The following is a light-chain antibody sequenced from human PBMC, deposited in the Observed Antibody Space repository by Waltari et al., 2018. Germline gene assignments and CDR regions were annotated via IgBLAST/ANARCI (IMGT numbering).Light chain of an antibody. CDR3: QQYESLPVT. CDR1: QSISKY. J-gene: IGKJ1*01. Sequence: MVLPQPPATLSLSRGERPTLPCRASQSISKYLAWYQQKPGQAPRLLIYHASSRAAGIPDRFSGSGYGTDFSLTISRLEPEDFAVYYCQQYESLPVTFGQGTKVEIK. CDR2: HAS. V-gene: IGKV3-20*01.